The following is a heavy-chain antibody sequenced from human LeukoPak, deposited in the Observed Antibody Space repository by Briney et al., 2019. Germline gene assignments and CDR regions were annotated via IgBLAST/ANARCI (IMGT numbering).Heavy chain of an antibody. CDR2: ISGSGGST. CDR1: GFTFSSYG. J-gene: IGHJ4*02. Sequence: PGGSLRLSCAASGFTFSSYGMSWVRQAPGKGLEWVSGISGSGGSTYYADSVKGRFTISRDNSKNTLYLQMNSLRAEDTAVYYCAKLFGSLAYCGGDCYSGYYFDYWGQGTLVTVPS. V-gene: IGHV3-23*01. D-gene: IGHD2-21*02. CDR3: AKLFGSLAYCGGDCYSGYYFDY.